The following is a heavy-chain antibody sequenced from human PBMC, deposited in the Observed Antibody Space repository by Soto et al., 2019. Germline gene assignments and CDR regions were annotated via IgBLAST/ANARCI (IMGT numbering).Heavy chain of an antibody. CDR3: ARSEATVLDY. CDR1: GGSISSGGYY. Sequence: PSETLSLTCTVSGGSISSGGYYWNWIRQHPGKGLEWIGYIYYIGSTYYNPSLKSRVTISLDTSKNQFSLKLSSVTAADTAVYYCARSEATVLDYWGQGTLVTVSS. J-gene: IGHJ4*02. CDR2: IYYIGST. V-gene: IGHV4-31*03. D-gene: IGHD4-17*01.